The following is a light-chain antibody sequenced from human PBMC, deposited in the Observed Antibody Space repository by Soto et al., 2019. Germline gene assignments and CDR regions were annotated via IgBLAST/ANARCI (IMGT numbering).Light chain of an antibody. CDR2: EVS. CDR3: SSYAGSNSYV. V-gene: IGLV2-8*01. CDR1: SSDVGGYNY. J-gene: IGLJ1*01. Sequence: QSALTQTPSASGSPGQSVTISCTGTSSDVGGYNYVSWYQQHPGKAPKLMIYEVSKRPSGVPDRFSGSKSGNTASLTVSGLQVEDEADYYCSSYAGSNSYVFGTGTKVTVL.